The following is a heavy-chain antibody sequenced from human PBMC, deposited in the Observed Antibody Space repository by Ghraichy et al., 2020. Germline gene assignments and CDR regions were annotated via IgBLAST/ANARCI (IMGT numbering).Heavy chain of an antibody. CDR3: ARRLAPYYYDSSGYYGWFDP. D-gene: IGHD3-22*01. J-gene: IGHJ5*02. Sequence: SETLSLTCTVSGGSISSYYWSWIRQPPGKGLEWIGYIYYSGSTNYNPSLKSRVTISVDTSKNQFSLKLSSVTAADTAVYYCARRLAPYYYDSSGYYGWFDPWAREPWSPSPQ. V-gene: IGHV4-59*08. CDR1: GGSISSYY. CDR2: IYYSGST.